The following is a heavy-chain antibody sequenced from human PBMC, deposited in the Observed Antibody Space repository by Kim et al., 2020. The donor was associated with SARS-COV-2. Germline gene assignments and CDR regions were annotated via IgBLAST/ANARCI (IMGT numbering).Heavy chain of an antibody. Sequence: SETLSLTCTVSGGSVSSDSYYWSWIRQPPGKGLEWIGCIYYSGITYYNPSLKTRVTISVDTSKNQFSLKLSSVTAADTAVYYCARVDRSDYYTWYFDLWGRGTLVTVSS. CDR2: IYYSGIT. V-gene: IGHV4-61*01. CDR1: GGSVSSDSYY. J-gene: IGHJ2*01. D-gene: IGHD3-22*01. CDR3: ARVDRSDYYTWYFDL.